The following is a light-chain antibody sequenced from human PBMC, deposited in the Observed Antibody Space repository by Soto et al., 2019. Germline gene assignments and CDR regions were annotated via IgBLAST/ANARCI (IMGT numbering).Light chain of an antibody. CDR2: DAS. Sequence: EIVLTQSPATLSLSPGERATLSCRASQTISRYLVWYQQKPGQAPRLLISDASNRATGIPARFSGSGSGTDFTLTISRLEPEDFAVYYCQQRANWPITFGQGTRLEIK. CDR1: QTISRY. CDR3: QQRANWPIT. V-gene: IGKV3-11*01. J-gene: IGKJ5*01.